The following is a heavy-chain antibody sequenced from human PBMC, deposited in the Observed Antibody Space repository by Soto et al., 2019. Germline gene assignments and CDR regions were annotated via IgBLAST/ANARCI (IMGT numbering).Heavy chain of an antibody. J-gene: IGHJ6*02. D-gene: IGHD6-13*01. Sequence: GGSLRLSCAASGFTFSSYGMHWVRQAPGKGLEWVAVIWYDGSNKYYADSVKGRFTISRDNSKNTLYLQMNSLRAEDTAVYYCARARSSWYFSVSYYYGMDVWGQGTTVTVSS. V-gene: IGHV3-33*01. CDR1: GFTFSSYG. CDR2: IWYDGSNK. CDR3: ARARSSWYFSVSYYYGMDV.